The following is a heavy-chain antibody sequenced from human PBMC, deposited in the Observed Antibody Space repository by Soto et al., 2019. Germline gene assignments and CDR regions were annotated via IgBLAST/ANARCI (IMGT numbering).Heavy chain of an antibody. CDR3: AKDPSSSWFRVDY. CDR1: GFTFDDYA. J-gene: IGHJ4*02. Sequence: EVQLVESGGGLVQPGRSLRLSCAASGFTFDDYAMHWVRQAPGKGLEWVSGISWNSGSIGYADSVKGRFTISRDNAKNSLYLQMNSLRAEDTALYYCAKDPSSSWFRVDYWGQGTLVTGSS. CDR2: ISWNSGSI. V-gene: IGHV3-9*01. D-gene: IGHD6-13*01.